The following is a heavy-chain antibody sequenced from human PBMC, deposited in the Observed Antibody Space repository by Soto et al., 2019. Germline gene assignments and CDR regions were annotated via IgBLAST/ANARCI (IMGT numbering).Heavy chain of an antibody. Sequence: SETLSLTCTVSGGSISSYYWSWIRQPPGKGLEWIGYIYYSGSTNYNPSLKSRVTISVDTSKNQFSLKLSSVTAADTAVYYCARLTEEYQAFDYWGQGTLVTVSS. D-gene: IGHD2-2*01. CDR3: ARLTEEYQAFDY. V-gene: IGHV4-59*01. J-gene: IGHJ4*02. CDR1: GGSISSYY. CDR2: IYYSGST.